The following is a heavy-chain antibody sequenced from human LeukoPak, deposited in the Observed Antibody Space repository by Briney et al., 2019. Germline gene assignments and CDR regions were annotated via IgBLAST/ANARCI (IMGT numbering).Heavy chain of an antibody. Sequence: SETLSLTCTVSGYSISSGYYWGWIRQPPGKGLEWIGSIYHSGSTYYNPSLKSRVTISVDTSKNQFSLKLSSVTAADTAVYYCARGAAAGPDAFDIWGQGTMVTVSS. V-gene: IGHV4-38-2*02. CDR3: ARGAAAGPDAFDI. D-gene: IGHD6-13*01. CDR2: IYHSGST. CDR1: GYSISSGYY. J-gene: IGHJ3*02.